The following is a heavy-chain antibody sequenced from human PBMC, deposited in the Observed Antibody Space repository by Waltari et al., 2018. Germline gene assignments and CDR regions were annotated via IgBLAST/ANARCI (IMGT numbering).Heavy chain of an antibody. Sequence: QVQLVQSAAEVKKPGASLKASCKASGYTFNNYGVRWVRQAPGQGLEWKGWISPYNGVTTYAEKFQGRVTMTTDTSTTTAYMELRSLRSDDTAVYYCARWTAGVGASRGFDLWGQGTLVTVSS. CDR1: GYTFNNYG. CDR2: ISPYNGVT. V-gene: IGHV1-18*04. J-gene: IGHJ4*02. D-gene: IGHD1-26*01. CDR3: ARWTAGVGASRGFDL.